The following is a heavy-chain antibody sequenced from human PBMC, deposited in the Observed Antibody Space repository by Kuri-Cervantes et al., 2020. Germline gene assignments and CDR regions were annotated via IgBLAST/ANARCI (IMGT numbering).Heavy chain of an antibody. D-gene: IGHD3-10*01. V-gene: IGHV3-9*01. CDR1: GFTFDEFA. CDR2: ISWNSGSI. J-gene: IGHJ5*02. Sequence: SLKISCAASGFTFDEFAMHWVRQTPVKGLEWVSGISWNSGSIGYADSVKGRFTISRDNSKNTLYLQMNSLRAEDTAVYYCASGRFGELHFDPWGQGTLVTVSS. CDR3: ASGRFGELHFDP.